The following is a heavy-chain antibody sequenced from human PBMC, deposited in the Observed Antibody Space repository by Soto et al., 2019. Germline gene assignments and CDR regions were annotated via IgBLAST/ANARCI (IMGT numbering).Heavy chain of an antibody. Sequence: QVQLVQSGAEVKKPGSSVKVSCKAFGGTFSSYTISWVRQAPGQGLEWMGRIIPILGIANYAQKFQGRVTITADKSTSTAYMELSSLRSEDTAVYYCARDYYGSGSYFRFDPWGQGTLVTVSS. CDR2: IIPILGIA. J-gene: IGHJ5*02. V-gene: IGHV1-69*08. D-gene: IGHD3-10*01. CDR3: ARDYYGSGSYFRFDP. CDR1: GGTFSSYT.